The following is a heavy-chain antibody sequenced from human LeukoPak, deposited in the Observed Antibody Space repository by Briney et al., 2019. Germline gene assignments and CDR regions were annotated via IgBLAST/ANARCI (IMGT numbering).Heavy chain of an antibody. CDR1: GFTFSSYS. CDR2: ISSSSSTI. V-gene: IGHV3-48*01. Sequence: GGSLRLSCAASGFTFSSYSMNWVRQAPGKGLEWVSYISSSSSTIYYADSVKGRFTISRDNAKNSLYLQMNSLKTEDTAVYYCTTDEGYCSSTSCYKGYYYGMDVWGQGTTVTVSS. J-gene: IGHJ6*02. CDR3: TTDEGYCSSTSCYKGYYYGMDV. D-gene: IGHD2-2*02.